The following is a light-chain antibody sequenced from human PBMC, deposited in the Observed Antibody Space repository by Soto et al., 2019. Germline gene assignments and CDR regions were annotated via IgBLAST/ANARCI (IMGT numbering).Light chain of an antibody. V-gene: IGKV1-33*01. CDR2: DAS. J-gene: IGKJ4*01. Sequence: DIQMTQSPSSLSASVGDRVTITCQASQDISNYLNWYQQKPGKAPKILIYDASVLEAGVPSRCSGGGSGTHFTLTISSLQAEDLATYYCQQFDNLPLTFGGGTKVEIK. CDR3: QQFDNLPLT. CDR1: QDISNY.